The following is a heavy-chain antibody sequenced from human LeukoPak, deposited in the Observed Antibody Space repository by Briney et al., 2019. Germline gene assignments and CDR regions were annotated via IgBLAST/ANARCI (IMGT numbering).Heavy chain of an antibody. Sequence: GGSLRLSCAASGFTFSSYGMHWVRQAPGKGLEWVAVISYDGSNKYYADSVKGRFTISRDNSKNTLYLQMNSLRAEDTAVYYRAKDLEDYYGSGSYGYWGQGTLVTVSS. CDR2: ISYDGSNK. D-gene: IGHD3-10*01. J-gene: IGHJ4*02. CDR3: AKDLEDYYGSGSYGY. V-gene: IGHV3-30*18. CDR1: GFTFSSYG.